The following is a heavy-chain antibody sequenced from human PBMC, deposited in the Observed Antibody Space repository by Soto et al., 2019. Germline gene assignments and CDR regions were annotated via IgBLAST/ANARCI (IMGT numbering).Heavy chain of an antibody. V-gene: IGHV3-9*01. D-gene: IGHD3-10*01. Sequence: EVQLVESGGGLVQPGRSLRLSCAASGFTFDDYAMHWVRQAPGKGLEWVSGISWNSGSIGYADSVKGRFTISRDNAKNSLYLQMNSLRAEDTALYYCAKQRYYGSGSYFPPTYSFDYWGQGTLVTVSS. CDR3: AKQRYYGSGSYFPPTYSFDY. CDR2: ISWNSGSI. J-gene: IGHJ4*02. CDR1: GFTFDDYA.